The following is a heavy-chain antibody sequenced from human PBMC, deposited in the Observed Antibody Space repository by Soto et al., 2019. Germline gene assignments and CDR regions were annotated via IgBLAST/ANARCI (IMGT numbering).Heavy chain of an antibody. CDR1: GGSISSYY. CDR3: ARVDPDAGYSSSWYMDV. V-gene: IGHV4-59*01. CDR2: IYYSGST. Sequence: SETLSLTCTVSGGSISSYYWSWIRQPPGKGLEWIGYIYYSGSTNYNPSLKSRVTISVDTSKNQFSLKLSSVTAADTAVYYCARVDPDAGYSSSWYMDVWGKGTTVTVSS. D-gene: IGHD6-13*01. J-gene: IGHJ6*03.